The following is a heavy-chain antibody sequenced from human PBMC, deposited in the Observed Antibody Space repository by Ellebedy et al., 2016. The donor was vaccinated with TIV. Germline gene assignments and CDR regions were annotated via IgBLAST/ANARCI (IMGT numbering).Heavy chain of an antibody. D-gene: IGHD4-11*01. Sequence: GESLKISCAASGFTFSSYAMHWVRQAPGKGLEWVATISSDGNDKYFADSVKGRFTISRDNSKNTLFLQMGSLRAEDMAVYYCARDSLQWGYYYYGMDVWGQGTTVTVSS. CDR3: ARDSLQWGYYYYGMDV. J-gene: IGHJ6*02. CDR2: ISSDGNDK. V-gene: IGHV3-30*14. CDR1: GFTFSSYA.